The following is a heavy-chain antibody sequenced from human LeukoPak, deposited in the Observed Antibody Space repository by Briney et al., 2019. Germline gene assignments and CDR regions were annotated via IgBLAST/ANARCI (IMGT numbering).Heavy chain of an antibody. D-gene: IGHD3-10*01. Sequence: ASVKVSCKASGGTFSSYAISWVRQAPGQGLEWMGGIIPIFGTANYAQKFQGRVTITTDESTSTAYMELSSLRSEDTAVYYCARGRSGSYYSPFDYWGQGTLVTVSS. CDR3: ARGRSGSYYSPFDY. CDR2: IIPIFGTA. V-gene: IGHV1-69*05. CDR1: GGTFSSYA. J-gene: IGHJ4*02.